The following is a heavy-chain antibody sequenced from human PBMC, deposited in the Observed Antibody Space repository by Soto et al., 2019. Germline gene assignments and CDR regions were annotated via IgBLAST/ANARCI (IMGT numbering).Heavy chain of an antibody. CDR1: GLTFSSYG. J-gene: IGHJ4*02. CDR2: IGGGITGT. V-gene: IGHV3-23*01. Sequence: EVQLLESGGGSVRRGGSLRLSCTASGLTFSSYGMTWVRQAPGKGLEWVSAIGGGITGTYYADSVKGRFTISRDNSKNNLKITMNSLRAEDRAVYYCVKYFYGDYGATGEDWGQGTLVTVSS. D-gene: IGHD4-17*01. CDR3: VKYFYGDYGATGED.